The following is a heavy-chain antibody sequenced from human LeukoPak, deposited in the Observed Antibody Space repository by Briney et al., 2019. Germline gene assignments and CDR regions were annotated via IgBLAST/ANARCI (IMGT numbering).Heavy chain of an antibody. CDR3: AGAPRGYSYGNYYYGMDV. V-gene: IGHV4-59*01. CDR1: GGSISSYY. J-gene: IGHJ6*02. D-gene: IGHD5-18*01. Sequence: SETLSLTCTVSGGSISSYYWSWIRQPSGKGLEWIGYIYYSGSTNYNPSLKSRVTISVDTSKNQFSLKLSSVTAADTAVYYCAGAPRGYSYGNYYYGMDVWGQGTTVTVSS. CDR2: IYYSGST.